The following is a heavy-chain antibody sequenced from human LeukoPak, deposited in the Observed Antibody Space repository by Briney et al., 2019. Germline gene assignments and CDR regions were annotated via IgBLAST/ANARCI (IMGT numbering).Heavy chain of an antibody. CDR3: ARGHPWDAFGN. CDR2: MNPNSGNT. CDR1: GYTFTSYD. V-gene: IGHV1-8*01. Sequence: GASVKVSCKASGYTFTSYDINWVRQATGQGLEWMGWMNPNSGNTGYAQKFQGRVTMTRNTSISTAYMELSRLRSEDPAGDYCARGHPWDAFGNWGQGTMVTVSS. J-gene: IGHJ3*02.